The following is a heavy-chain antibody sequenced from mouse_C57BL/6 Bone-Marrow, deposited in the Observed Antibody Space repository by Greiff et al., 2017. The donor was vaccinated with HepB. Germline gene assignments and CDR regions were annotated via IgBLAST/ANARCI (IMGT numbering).Heavy chain of an antibody. J-gene: IGHJ4*01. V-gene: IGHV1-22*01. Sequence: EVQRVESGPELVKPGASVKMSCKASGYTFTDYNMHWVKQSHGKSLEWIGYINPNNGGTSYNQKFKGKATLTVNKSSSTAYMELRSLTSEDSAVYYCARRGGLLLSMDYWGQGTSVTVSS. D-gene: IGHD2-3*01. CDR2: INPNNGGT. CDR3: ARRGGLLLSMDY. CDR1: GYTFTDYN.